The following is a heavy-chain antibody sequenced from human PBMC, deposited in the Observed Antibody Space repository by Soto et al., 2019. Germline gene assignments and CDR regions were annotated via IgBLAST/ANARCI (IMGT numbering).Heavy chain of an antibody. V-gene: IGHV4-59*01. CDR3: ARVAGYYYYMDV. CDR1: GGSISSYY. J-gene: IGHJ6*03. Sequence: SETLSLTCTVSGGSISSYYWSWIRQPPGKGLEWIGYIYYSGSTNYNPSLKSRVTISVDTSKNQFSLKLSSVTAADTAVYYCARVAGYYYYMDVWGKGTTVTVSS. CDR2: IYYSGST.